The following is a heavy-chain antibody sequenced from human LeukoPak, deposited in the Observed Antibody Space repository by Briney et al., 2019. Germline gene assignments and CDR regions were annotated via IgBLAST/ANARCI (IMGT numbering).Heavy chain of an antibody. J-gene: IGHJ4*01. CDR3: ARLPPSSSSSNY. V-gene: IGHV3-74*01. CDR1: GFTFSSYW. CDR2: INSDGSGT. D-gene: IGHD6-6*01. Sequence: PGVSLILSCAASGFTFSSYWMHWVRQAPGKGLVWVSRINSDGSGTSYAASVKGRFTISMDNAKNRPFPQMNSLRAEDTAVYYCARLPPSSSSSNYWGHGTLVTVSS.